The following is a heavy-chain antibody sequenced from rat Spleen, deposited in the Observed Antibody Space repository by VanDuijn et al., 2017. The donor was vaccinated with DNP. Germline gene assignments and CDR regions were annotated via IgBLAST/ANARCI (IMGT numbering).Heavy chain of an antibody. Sequence: EVQLVETGGGLVQPGRSLKLSCVASGFTFSSYWMYWIRQAPGKGLEWVASINTDGGSTYYRDSVKGRFTISRDIAETTVYLQMDSLRSEDTATYYCSITESDYWGQGVMVTVSS. CDR1: GFTFSSYW. CDR2: INTDGGST. D-gene: IGHD1-11*01. V-gene: IGHV5-58*01. CDR3: SITESDY. J-gene: IGHJ2*01.